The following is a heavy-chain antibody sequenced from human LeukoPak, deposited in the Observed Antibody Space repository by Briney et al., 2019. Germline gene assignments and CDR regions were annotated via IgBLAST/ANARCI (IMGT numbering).Heavy chain of an antibody. CDR3: ARAGSSGWYWVLDY. CDR1: GGSISSYY. D-gene: IGHD6-19*01. J-gene: IGHJ4*02. CDR2: IYYSGST. Sequence: SETLSLTCTVSGGSISSYYWSWIRQPPGKGLEWIGYIYYSGSTNYNPYLKSRVTISVDTSKNQFSLKLSSVTAADTAVYYCARAGSSGWYWVLDYWGQGTLVTVSS. V-gene: IGHV4-59*01.